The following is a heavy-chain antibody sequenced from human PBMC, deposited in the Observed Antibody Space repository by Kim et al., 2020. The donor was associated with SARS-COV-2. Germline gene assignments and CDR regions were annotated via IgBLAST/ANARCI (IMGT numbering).Heavy chain of an antibody. V-gene: IGHV3-23*01. Sequence: GGSLRLSCVASGFSFDTHAMTWVRQAPGKGLEWVAAVGGGGGDVKYADSVKGRFTISRDNSKNTLHLEMTSLTAADTAIYYCVRIALAILSPFEDCGQGT. CDR1: GFSFDTHA. CDR3: VRIALAILSPFED. CDR2: VGGGGGDV. D-gene: IGHD2-21*01. J-gene: IGHJ4*02.